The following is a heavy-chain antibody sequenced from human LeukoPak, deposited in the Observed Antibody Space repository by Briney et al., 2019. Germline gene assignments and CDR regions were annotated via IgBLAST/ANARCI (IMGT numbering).Heavy chain of an antibody. D-gene: IGHD3-10*01. CDR3: ARAPYGSGSYYNFRDGFDI. V-gene: IGHV4-34*01. J-gene: IGHJ3*02. Sequence: SETLSLTCAVYGGSSSGYYWSWIRQPPGKGLEWIGEINHSGSTNYNPSLKSRVTISVDTSKKQFSLKLSSVTAADTAVYYCARAPYGSGSYYNFRDGFDIWGQGTMVTVSS. CDR1: GGSSSGYY. CDR2: INHSGST.